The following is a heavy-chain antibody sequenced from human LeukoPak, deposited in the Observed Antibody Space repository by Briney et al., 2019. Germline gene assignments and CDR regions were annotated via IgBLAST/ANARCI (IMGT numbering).Heavy chain of an antibody. CDR2: ISGSGGST. D-gene: IGHD5-18*01. CDR1: GFTFSSYA. CDR3: AKSVVGYSYAAPIFDY. J-gene: IGHJ4*02. V-gene: IGHV3-23*01. Sequence: GGSLRLSCAASGFTFSSYAMSWVRQAPGKGLEWVSAISGSGGSTYYADSVKGRFTISRDNSKNTLYLQMNSLRAEDTAVYYCAKSVVGYSYAAPIFDYWGQGTLVTVSS.